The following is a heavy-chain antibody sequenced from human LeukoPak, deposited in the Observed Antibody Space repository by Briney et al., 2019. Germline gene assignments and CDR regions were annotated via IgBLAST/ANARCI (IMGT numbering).Heavy chain of an antibody. CDR3: ARVPSMNSYYYGSGSYWFDY. CDR2: INHSGST. V-gene: IGHV4-34*01. CDR1: GGSLSGYY. Sequence: SETLSLTCAVYGGSLSGYYWSWIRQPPGKGLEWIGEINHSGSTNYNPSLKSRVTISVDTSKNQFSLKLSSVTAADTAVYYCARVPSMNSYYYGSGSYWFDYWGQGTLVTVSS. J-gene: IGHJ4*02. D-gene: IGHD3-10*01.